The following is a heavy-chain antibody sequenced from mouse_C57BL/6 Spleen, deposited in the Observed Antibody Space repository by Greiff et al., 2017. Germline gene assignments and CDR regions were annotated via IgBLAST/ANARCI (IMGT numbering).Heavy chain of an antibody. CDR2: INYDGSST. D-gene: IGHD2-1*01. CDR3: ARDGGKGYFDY. V-gene: IGHV5-16*01. J-gene: IGHJ2*01. Sequence: EVQVVESEGGLVQPGSSMKLSCTASGFTFSDYYMAWVRQVPEKGLEWVANINYDGSSTYYLDSLKSRFIISRDNAKNILYLQMSSLKSEDTATYYCARDGGKGYFDYWGQGTTLTVSS. CDR1: GFTFSDYY.